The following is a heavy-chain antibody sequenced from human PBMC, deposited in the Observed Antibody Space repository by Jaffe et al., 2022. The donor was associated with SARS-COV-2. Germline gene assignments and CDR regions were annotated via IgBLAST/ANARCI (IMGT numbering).Heavy chain of an antibody. Sequence: QVQVVQSGAEVKKPGASVKVSCRASGYTFTSYDINWLRQATGQGLEWMGWMNPNSGNTGYAQKFQGRVTMTRNTSISTAYIELSSLTSEDTAVYYCARGQGATNRNDHWGQGTLVTVSS. CDR2: MNPNSGNT. CDR1: GYTFTSYD. J-gene: IGHJ4*02. CDR3: ARGQGATNRNDH. V-gene: IGHV1-8*01. D-gene: IGHD1-26*01.